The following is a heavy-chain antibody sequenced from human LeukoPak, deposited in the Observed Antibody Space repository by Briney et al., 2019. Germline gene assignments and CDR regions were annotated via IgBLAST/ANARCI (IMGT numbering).Heavy chain of an antibody. V-gene: IGHV3-74*01. CDR2: IDGDGSCT. Sequence: PGGSLRLSCAASGFTVSNNYMSWVRQAPGKGLVWVSRIDGDGSCTNHTDSVKGRFTISRDNAKNTLYLQMNSLRAEDTAVYYCARGYSGYFYYWGQGTLVNVSS. CDR1: GFTVSNNY. D-gene: IGHD5-12*01. CDR3: ARGYSGYFYY. J-gene: IGHJ4*02.